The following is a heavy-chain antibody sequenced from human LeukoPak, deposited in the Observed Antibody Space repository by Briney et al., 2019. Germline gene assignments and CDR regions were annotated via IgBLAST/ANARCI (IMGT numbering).Heavy chain of an antibody. V-gene: IGHV1-2*06. CDR3: AEPLQDD. CDR2: INPNSGGT. Sequence: ASVKVSCKASGGTFSSYAISWVRQAPGQGLEWMGRINPNSGGTNYAQKFQGRVTMTRDTSISTAYMELSRLRSDDTAVYYCAEPLQDDWGQGTLVTVSS. J-gene: IGHJ4*02. CDR1: GGTFSSYA.